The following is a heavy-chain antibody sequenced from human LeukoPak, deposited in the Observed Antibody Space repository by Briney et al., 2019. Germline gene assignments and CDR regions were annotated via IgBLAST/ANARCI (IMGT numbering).Heavy chain of an antibody. CDR1: GYTFTSYD. J-gene: IGHJ6*03. Sequence: GASVKVSCKASGYTFTSYDINWVRQATGQGLEWMGWMNPNSGNTGYAQKFQGRVTMTRNTSISTAYMELSSLRSEDTAVYYCARVEYSYGFAYYYYRDVGGKGTTVPASS. CDR2: MNPNSGNT. D-gene: IGHD5-18*01. CDR3: ARVEYSYGFAYYYYRDV. V-gene: IGHV1-8*01.